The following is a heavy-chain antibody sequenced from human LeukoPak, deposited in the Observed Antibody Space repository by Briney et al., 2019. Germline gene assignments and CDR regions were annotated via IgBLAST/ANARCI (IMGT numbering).Heavy chain of an antibody. J-gene: IGHJ6*03. CDR2: IYYSGST. Sequence: PSETLSLTCTVSGGSISSYHWSWIRQPPGKGLEWIGSIYYSGSTYYNPSLKSRVTISVDRSKNQFSLKLSSVTVADTAVYYCARGPYYYMDVWGKGTTVTVSS. V-gene: IGHV4-59*12. CDR3: ARGPYYYMDV. CDR1: GGSISSYH.